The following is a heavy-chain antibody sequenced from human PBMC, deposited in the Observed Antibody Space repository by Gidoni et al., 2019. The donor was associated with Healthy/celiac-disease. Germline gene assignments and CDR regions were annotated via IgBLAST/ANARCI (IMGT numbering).Heavy chain of an antibody. Sequence: EVQLLESVGGLVQPGGSLRLSFAASGSTFRIYAMSWVRQAPGKGLEWVSAISGSGGSKYYADSVKGRFTISRDNSKNTLYLQMNSLRAEDTAVYYCAKDRWDYSSSPEYFQHWGQGTLVTVSS. CDR1: GSTFRIYA. V-gene: IGHV3-23*01. CDR2: ISGSGGSK. CDR3: AKDRWDYSSSPEYFQH. J-gene: IGHJ1*01. D-gene: IGHD6-6*01.